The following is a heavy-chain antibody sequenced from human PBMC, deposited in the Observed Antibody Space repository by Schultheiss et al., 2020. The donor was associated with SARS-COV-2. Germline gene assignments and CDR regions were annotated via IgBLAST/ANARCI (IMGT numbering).Heavy chain of an antibody. J-gene: IGHJ4*02. CDR2: ISSSSSYI. D-gene: IGHD6-6*01. CDR1: GFTFSSYS. CDR3: ARVQQLVGGPGLDY. Sequence: GGSLRLSCAASGFTFSSYSMNWVRQAPGKGLEWVSSISSSSSYIYYADSVKGRFTISRDNAKNSLYLQMNSLRAEDTAVYYCARVQQLVGGPGLDYWGQGTLVTVSS. V-gene: IGHV3-21*01.